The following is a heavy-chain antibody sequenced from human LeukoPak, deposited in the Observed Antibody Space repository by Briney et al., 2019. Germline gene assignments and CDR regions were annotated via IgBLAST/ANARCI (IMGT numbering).Heavy chain of an antibody. CDR1: GGTFSSYA. J-gene: IGHJ5*02. D-gene: IGHD3-9*01. CDR2: IIPIFGTA. Sequence: ASVKVSCTASGGTFSSYAISWVRQAPGQGLEWMGGIIPIFGTANYAQKFQGRVTITADESTSTAYMEPSSLRSEDTAVYYCARVFLHYDILTGYYPNWFDPWGQGTLVTVSS. V-gene: IGHV1-69*01. CDR3: ARVFLHYDILTGYYPNWFDP.